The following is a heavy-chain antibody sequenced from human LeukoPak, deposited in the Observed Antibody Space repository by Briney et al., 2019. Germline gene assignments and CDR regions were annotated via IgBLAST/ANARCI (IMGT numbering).Heavy chain of an antibody. V-gene: IGHV1-69*06. Sequence: SVKISCKASGGTFSSYAISWVRQAPGQGLEWMGGIIPIFGTANYAQKFQGRVTITADKSTSTAYMELSSLRSEDTAVYYCAREYSGSQSLDYWGQGTLVTVSS. J-gene: IGHJ4*02. CDR2: IIPIFGTA. CDR1: GGTFSSYA. CDR3: AREYSGSQSLDY. D-gene: IGHD1-26*01.